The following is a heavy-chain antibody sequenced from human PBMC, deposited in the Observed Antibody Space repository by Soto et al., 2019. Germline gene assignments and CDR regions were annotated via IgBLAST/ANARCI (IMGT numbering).Heavy chain of an antibody. CDR2: IYYRGNA. Sequence: QLQLQESGPGLVKPSETLSLTCSVSDDSINSDKYYWGWIRQPPGKGLEWIGSIYYRGNAYYNPSLQTRVTISLDKSKSQFSLKLNSVTAADSAVSFCARLEGLSSISYYFDFWGPGALVTVS. V-gene: IGHV4-39*01. D-gene: IGHD2-21*02. J-gene: IGHJ4*02. CDR3: ARLEGLSSISYYFDF. CDR1: DDSINSDKYY.